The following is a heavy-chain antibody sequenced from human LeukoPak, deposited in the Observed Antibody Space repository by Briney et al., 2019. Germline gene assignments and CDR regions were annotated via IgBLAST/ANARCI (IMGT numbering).Heavy chain of an antibody. Sequence: SQTLSLTCTVSGGSISSGDYYWSWIRQPPGKGLEWIGYIYYSGSTYYNPSLKSRVTISVDTSKNQFSLKLSSVTAADTAVYYCARAPYCSGGSCYTDVFDYWGQGTLVTVSS. CDR3: ARAPYCSGGSCYTDVFDY. J-gene: IGHJ4*02. CDR1: GGSISSGDYY. CDR2: IYYSGST. D-gene: IGHD2-15*01. V-gene: IGHV4-30-4*01.